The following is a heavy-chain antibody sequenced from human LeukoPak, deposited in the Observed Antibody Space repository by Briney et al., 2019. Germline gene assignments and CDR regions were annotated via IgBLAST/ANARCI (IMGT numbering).Heavy chain of an antibody. V-gene: IGHV3-23*01. J-gene: IGHJ4*02. CDR1: GFTFSSYA. Sequence: PGGSLRLSCAASGFTFSSYAMSWVRQAPGKGLEWVSAISGSGVSTYYADSVKGRSTISRDNAKNSLYLQMNSLRAEDTAVYYCASGIQLWSSCDYWGQGTLVTVSS. CDR2: ISGSGVST. D-gene: IGHD5-18*01. CDR3: ASGIQLWSSCDY.